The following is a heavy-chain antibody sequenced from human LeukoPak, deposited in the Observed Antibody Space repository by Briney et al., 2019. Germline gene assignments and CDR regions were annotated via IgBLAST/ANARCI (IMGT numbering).Heavy chain of an antibody. CDR2: ISGSGGST. D-gene: IGHD3-10*01. CDR1: GFTFSSYG. J-gene: IGHJ4*02. V-gene: IGHV3-23*01. Sequence: PGGSLRLSCAASGFTFSSYGMSWVRQAPGKGLEWVSGISGSGGSTYYADSVKGRFTISRDNSKNTLYLRMNSLRAEDTAVYYCAKDGESGIDYWGQGTLVTVSS. CDR3: AKDGESGIDY.